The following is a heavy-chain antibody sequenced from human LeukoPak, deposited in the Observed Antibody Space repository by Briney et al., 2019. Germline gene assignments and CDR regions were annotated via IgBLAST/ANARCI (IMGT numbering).Heavy chain of an antibody. V-gene: IGHV3-66*01. Sequence: GGSLRLSCAASGFSVSSNYMRWVRQAPGKGLESVSVIYSGGTTYYADSVKGRFTISRDNSKNTLYLQMNSLRVEDTAVYYCAKDHFPRRVGYNGGESDYWGQGTLVTISS. D-gene: IGHD5-24*01. CDR2: IYSGGTT. CDR3: AKDHFPRRVGYNGGESDY. J-gene: IGHJ4*02. CDR1: GFSVSSNY.